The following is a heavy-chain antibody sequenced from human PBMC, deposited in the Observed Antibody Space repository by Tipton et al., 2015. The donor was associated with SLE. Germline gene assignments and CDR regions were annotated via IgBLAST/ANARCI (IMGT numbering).Heavy chain of an antibody. CDR1: GFPFSTAW. CDR2: IYSGGST. V-gene: IGHV3-66*02. Sequence: SLRLSCAASGFPFSTAWMSWVRKAPGKGLEWVSVIYSGGSTYYADSVKGRFTISRDNSKNTLYLQMNSLRAEDAAVYYCASQLLYNFDYWGQGTLVTVSS. D-gene: IGHD2-2*01. J-gene: IGHJ4*02. CDR3: ASQLLYNFDY.